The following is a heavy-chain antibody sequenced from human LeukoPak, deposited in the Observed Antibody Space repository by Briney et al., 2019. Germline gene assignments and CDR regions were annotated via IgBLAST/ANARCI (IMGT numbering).Heavy chain of an antibody. CDR2: INPNSGGT. CDR3: ARDRYRTPWYYYGMDV. Sequence: ASVKVSCKASGYTFTSYGISWVRQAPGQGLEWMGWINPNSGGTNYAQKFQGWVTMTRDTSISTAYMELSRLRSDDPAVYYCARDRYRTPWYYYGMDVWGQGTTVTVSS. J-gene: IGHJ6*02. CDR1: GYTFTSYG. V-gene: IGHV1-2*04. D-gene: IGHD4-23*01.